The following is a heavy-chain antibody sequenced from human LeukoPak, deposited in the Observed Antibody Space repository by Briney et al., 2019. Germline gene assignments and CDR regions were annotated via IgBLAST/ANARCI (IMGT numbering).Heavy chain of an antibody. D-gene: IGHD5-18*01. CDR2: INHSGST. Sequence: SQTLSLTCTVSGGSISGGDYYWSWIRQPPGKGLEWIGEINHSGSTNYNPSLKSRVTISVDTSKNQFSLKLSSVTAADTAVYYCASPVGGYSYGYVYWGQGTLVTVSS. J-gene: IGHJ4*02. CDR1: GGSISGGDYY. CDR3: ASPVGGYSYGYVY. V-gene: IGHV4-30-4*08.